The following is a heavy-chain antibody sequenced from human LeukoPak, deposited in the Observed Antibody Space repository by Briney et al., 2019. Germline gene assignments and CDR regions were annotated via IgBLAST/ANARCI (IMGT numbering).Heavy chain of an antibody. CDR3: ARSIIVVVTHFDY. D-gene: IGHD3-22*01. Sequence: KFQGRVTITRDTSASTAYMELSSLRSEDTAVYYCARSIIVVVTHFDYWGQGTLVTVSS. J-gene: IGHJ4*02. V-gene: IGHV1-3*01.